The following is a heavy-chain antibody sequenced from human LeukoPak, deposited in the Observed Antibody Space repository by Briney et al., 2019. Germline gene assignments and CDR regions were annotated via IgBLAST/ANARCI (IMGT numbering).Heavy chain of an antibody. V-gene: IGHV3-33*01. CDR2: IWNDGSNK. CDR1: GFTFSGYG. D-gene: IGHD1-26*01. J-gene: IGHJ4*02. CDR3: ARAGGYFYFDY. Sequence: SGGSLRLSCAASGFTFSGYGMHWVRQAPGKGLEWVAVIWNDGSNKYYGDSVKGRFTISRDNAKNSLYLQMNSLRAEDTAVYYCARAGGYFYFDYWGQGTLVTVSS.